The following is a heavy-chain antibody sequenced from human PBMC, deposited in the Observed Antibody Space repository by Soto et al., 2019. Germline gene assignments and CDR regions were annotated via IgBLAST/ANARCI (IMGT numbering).Heavy chain of an antibody. CDR1: GDSVSRADSY. Sequence: SETLSLTCTVSGDSVSRADSYWSWIRQPPGKGLEWIGYICCSGSTEYNPSLRCRVIISVDTSKNQLSLKLSTVTAADTAVYFCTRGMDNNKVGWWGQGTLVTVSS. CDR3: TRGMDNNKVGW. D-gene: IGHD1-1*01. J-gene: IGHJ4*02. CDR2: ICCSGST. V-gene: IGHV4-61*08.